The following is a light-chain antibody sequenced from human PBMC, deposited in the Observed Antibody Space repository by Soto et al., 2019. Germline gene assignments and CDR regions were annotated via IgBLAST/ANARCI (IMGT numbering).Light chain of an antibody. J-gene: IGKJ4*01. CDR1: QSISSA. CDR2: DAS. Sequence: AIQLTQSPSSLSASVGDRVTITCRASQSISSALAWYQQKPGKAPKLLIYDASSLESGVPSRVSGSGSGTDFSLTISSLQTEDFATYYCQQFNNYPPTFGGGTKVEIK. CDR3: QQFNNYPPT. V-gene: IGKV1D-13*01.